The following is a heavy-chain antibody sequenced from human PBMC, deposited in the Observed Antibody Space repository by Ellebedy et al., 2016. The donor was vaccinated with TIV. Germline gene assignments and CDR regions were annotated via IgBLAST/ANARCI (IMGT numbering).Heavy chain of an antibody. D-gene: IGHD3-22*01. V-gene: IGHV1-18*01. CDR3: GRMVYYDSSGYLSDY. J-gene: IGHJ4*02. Sequence: AASVKVSCKASGYTFSSYGISWVRQAPGQGLEWMGWISAYNDNTNYAQKFQGRVTMTTDTSTSTAYMELRRLRSDDTAVDYCGRMVYYDSSGYLSDYWGQGTLVTVSS. CDR1: GYTFSSYG. CDR2: ISAYNDNT.